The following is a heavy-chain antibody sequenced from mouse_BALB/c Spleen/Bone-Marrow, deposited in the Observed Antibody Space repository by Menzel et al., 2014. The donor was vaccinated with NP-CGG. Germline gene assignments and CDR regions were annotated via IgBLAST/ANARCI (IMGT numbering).Heavy chain of an antibody. CDR3: ARQYDYDGAWFAY. CDR2: ISSGGSYT. J-gene: IGHJ3*01. Sequence: DVQLQESGGGLVKPGGSLKPSCAASGFTFSSYAMSWVRQTPEKRLEWVAAISSGGSYTYYPDSVKGRFTISRDNAKNTLYLQMSSLRSEDTAMYYCARQYDYDGAWFAYWGQGTLVTVSA. V-gene: IGHV5-9-3*01. D-gene: IGHD2-4*01. CDR1: GFTFSSYA.